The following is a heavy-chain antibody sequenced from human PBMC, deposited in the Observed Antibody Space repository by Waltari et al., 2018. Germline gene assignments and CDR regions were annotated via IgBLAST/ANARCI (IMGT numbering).Heavy chain of an antibody. CDR2: IKSKTDGGTT. Sequence: EVQLVESGGGLVKPGGSLRLSCAASGFTFSNAWMSWVRQAPGKGLEWVGRIKSKTDGGTTDYAAPVKGRFTISRDDSKNTLYLQMNSLKTEDTAVYYCTTDLWLRGVLHRDVWGQGTTVTVSS. J-gene: IGHJ6*02. CDR3: TTDLWLRGVLHRDV. CDR1: GFTFSNAW. D-gene: IGHD5-12*01. V-gene: IGHV3-15*01.